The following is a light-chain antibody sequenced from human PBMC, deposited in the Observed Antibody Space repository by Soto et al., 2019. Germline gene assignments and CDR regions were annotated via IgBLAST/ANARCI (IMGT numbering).Light chain of an antibody. CDR2: EGT. Sequence: QSVLTQPASASGSPGQSITISCTGTSRDVGSYNLVSWYQQHPGNAPKLIIYEGTKRPSGVSYRFSGSKSGNTASPTISGLQEEDEGDYHRCSFAGSSTYVFGTGTKVTVL. CDR3: CSFAGSSTYV. V-gene: IGLV2-23*01. J-gene: IGLJ1*01. CDR1: SRDVGSYNL.